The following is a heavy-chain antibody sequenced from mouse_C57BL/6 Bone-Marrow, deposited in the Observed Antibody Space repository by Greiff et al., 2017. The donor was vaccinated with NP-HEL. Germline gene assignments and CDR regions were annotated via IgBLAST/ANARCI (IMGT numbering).Heavy chain of an antibody. CDR2: IRLKSDNYAT. J-gene: IGHJ2*01. CDR1: GFTFSNYW. CDR3: TITTVVRDYFDY. V-gene: IGHV6-3*01. D-gene: IGHD1-1*01. Sequence: EVQLVESGGGLVQPGGSMKLSCVASGFTFSNYWMNWVRQSPETGLEWVAQIRLKSDNYATHYAESVKGRFTISRDDSKSSVYLQMNNLRAEDTGIYYCTITTVVRDYFDYWGQGTTLTVSS.